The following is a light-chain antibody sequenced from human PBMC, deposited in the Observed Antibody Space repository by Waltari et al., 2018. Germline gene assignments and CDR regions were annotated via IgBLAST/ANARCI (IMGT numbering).Light chain of an antibody. Sequence: EIVLTQSPATLSLSPGERATPPCTASQSVDTFLAWYRQKPGQPPRLLIFDASNRATGIPARFSGFGSGTDFTLTISSLEPEDFAVYYCQQRSNWRLTFGGGTKVEI. CDR2: DAS. V-gene: IGKV3-11*01. CDR3: QQRSNWRLT. J-gene: IGKJ4*01. CDR1: QSVDTF.